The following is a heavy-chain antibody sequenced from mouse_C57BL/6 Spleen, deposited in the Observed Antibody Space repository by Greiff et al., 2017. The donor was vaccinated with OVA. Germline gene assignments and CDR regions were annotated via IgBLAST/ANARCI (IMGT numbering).Heavy chain of an antibody. D-gene: IGHD2-5*01. V-gene: IGHV1-31*01. CDR3: ASSDSNYVAWFAY. Sequence: EVKLVESGPELVKPGASVKISCKASGYSFTGYYMHWVKQSHGNILDWIGYIYPYNGVSSYNQKFKGKATLTVDKSSSTAYMELRSLTSEDSAVYYCASSDSNYVAWFAYWGQGTLVTVSA. CDR2: IYPYNGVS. J-gene: IGHJ3*01. CDR1: GYSFTGYY.